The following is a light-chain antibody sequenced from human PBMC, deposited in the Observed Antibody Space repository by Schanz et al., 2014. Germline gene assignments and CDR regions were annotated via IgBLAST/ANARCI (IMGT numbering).Light chain of an antibody. V-gene: IGKV3-20*01. J-gene: IGKJ4*01. CDR1: QSVRSNY. Sequence: ETVLTQSPGTLSLSPGETATLSCRASQSVRSNYFAWYQQKPGQAPRLLIYGASTRATGIPDRFSGSGSATDFTLTISRLEPEDFAVYYCHQYGTSPLTFGGGARVEI. CDR3: HQYGTSPLT. CDR2: GAS.